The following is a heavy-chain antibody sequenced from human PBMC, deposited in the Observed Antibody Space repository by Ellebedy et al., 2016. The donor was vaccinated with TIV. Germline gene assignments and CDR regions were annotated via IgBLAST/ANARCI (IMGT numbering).Heavy chain of an antibody. D-gene: IGHD3-10*01. CDR2: IWSDGNIE. CDR3: ARDNRDYFGSGSYPFDY. Sequence: GGSLRLSCAASGFTFSSYSMNWVRLAPGKGLEWVAVIWSDGNIEYYGDSVKGRSTISRDNSKNTLYLQMNSLRAEDTAVYHCARDNRDYFGSGSYPFDYWGQGTLVTVSS. CDR1: GFTFSSYS. V-gene: IGHV3-33*08. J-gene: IGHJ4*02.